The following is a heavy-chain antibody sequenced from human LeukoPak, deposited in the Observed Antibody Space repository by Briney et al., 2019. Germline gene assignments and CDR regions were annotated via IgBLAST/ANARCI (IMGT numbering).Heavy chain of an antibody. Sequence: SETLSLTCTVSGGSISSYYWSWIRQPAGKGLEWIGRIYSSGMNNYNPSLKGRVTMSVDTSKNQFSLKLSSVTAADTAVYYCARASTIFGHFAYWGRGTLVTVSS. CDR1: GGSISSYY. D-gene: IGHD3-3*01. J-gene: IGHJ4*02. CDR2: IYSSGMN. V-gene: IGHV4-4*07. CDR3: ARASTIFGHFAY.